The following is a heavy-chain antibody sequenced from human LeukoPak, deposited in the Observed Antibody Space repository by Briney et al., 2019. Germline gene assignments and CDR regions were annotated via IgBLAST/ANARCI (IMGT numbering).Heavy chain of an antibody. V-gene: IGHV4-39*07. CDR3: ARGRGSGWPDAFDI. D-gene: IGHD6-19*01. CDR2: YSGST. Sequence: SETLSLTCTVSGGSISSSSYYWAWIRQPPGKGLEYIGSYSGSTNYNPSLKSRVTISVDTSKNQFSLKLSSVTAADTAVYYCARGRGSGWPDAFDIWGQGTMVTVSS. CDR1: GGSISSSSYY. J-gene: IGHJ3*02.